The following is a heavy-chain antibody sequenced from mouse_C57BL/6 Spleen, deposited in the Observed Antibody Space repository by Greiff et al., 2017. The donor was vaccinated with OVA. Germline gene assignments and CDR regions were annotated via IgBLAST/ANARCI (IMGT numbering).Heavy chain of an antibody. V-gene: IGHV1-80*01. CDR1: GYAFSSYW. CDR2: IYPGDGDT. CDR3: ARSTAQASYFDC. J-gene: IGHJ2*01. D-gene: IGHD3-2*02. Sequence: QVQLKQSGAELVKPGASVKISCKASGYAFSSYWMNWVKLRPGKGLEWIGQIYPGDGDTNYNGKFKGKGTLTADKSSSTAYMQLSSLTSEDSAVYFCARSTAQASYFDCRGQGTTLTASS.